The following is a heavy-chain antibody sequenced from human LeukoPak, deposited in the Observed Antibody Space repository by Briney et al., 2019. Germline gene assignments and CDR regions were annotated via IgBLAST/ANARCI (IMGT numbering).Heavy chain of an antibody. J-gene: IGHJ4*02. CDR3: ARVATRVTTTV. D-gene: IGHD4-17*01. Sequence: GGSLRLSCADSGFTFSSDSMNWVRQAPGKGLEWVSSISSSSSYIYYADSVKGRFTISRDNAKNSLYLQMNSLRAEDTAVYYCARVATRVTTTVWGQGTLVTVSS. CDR1: GFTFSSDS. CDR2: ISSSSSYI. V-gene: IGHV3-21*01.